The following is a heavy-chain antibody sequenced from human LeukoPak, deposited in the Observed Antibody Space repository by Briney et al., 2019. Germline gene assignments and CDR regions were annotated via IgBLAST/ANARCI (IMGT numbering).Heavy chain of an antibody. CDR1: GFTFSGYW. CDR2: INSDGSST. J-gene: IGHJ4*02. CDR3: ARHLGTYSDH. Sequence: GGSLRLSCAASGFTFSGYWMYWVRQAPGKGLVWVSLINSDGSSTDYADSVKGRFTISRDNAKNTLYLQVNSLRADDTAVHYCARHLGTYSDHWGQGTLVTVSA. D-gene: IGHD7-27*01. V-gene: IGHV3-74*01.